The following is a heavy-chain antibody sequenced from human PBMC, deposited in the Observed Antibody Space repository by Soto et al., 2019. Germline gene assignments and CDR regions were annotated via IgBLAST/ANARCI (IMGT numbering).Heavy chain of an antibody. CDR2: ITPFNGNT. J-gene: IGHJ6*04. CDR1: GYTFTYRY. D-gene: IGHD6-25*01. Sequence: SVKVSCKASGYTFTYRYLHWVRQAPGQALEWMGWITPFNGNTNYAQKFQDRVTITRDRSMSTAYMELSSLRSEDTAMYYCAIGGIGRAQQRDNYLYYYGMDVWGKGTTVTVSS. CDR3: AIGGIGRAQQRDNYLYYYGMDV. V-gene: IGHV1-45*02.